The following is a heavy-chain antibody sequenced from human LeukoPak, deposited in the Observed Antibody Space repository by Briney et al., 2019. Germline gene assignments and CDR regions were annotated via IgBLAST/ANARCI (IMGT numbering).Heavy chain of an antibody. CDR2: IKSKTNGETT. CDR1: GFAFSNAW. J-gene: IGHJ4*02. V-gene: IGHV3-15*01. CDR3: TSDDPVNRS. Sequence: GGSLRLSCAASGFAFSNAWMSWVRQAPGKALEWVGRIKSKTNGETTDYAAPLKGRFTISRDDSKNTLFLQVNTLKTEDTAMYYCTSDDPVNRSWGQGTLVTVSS.